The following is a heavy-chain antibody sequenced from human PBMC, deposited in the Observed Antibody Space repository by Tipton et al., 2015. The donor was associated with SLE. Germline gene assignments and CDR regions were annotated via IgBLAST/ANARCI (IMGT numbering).Heavy chain of an antibody. CDR2: IYYSGST. J-gene: IGHJ4*02. V-gene: IGHV4-59*11. CDR1: GGSISSHY. CDR3: AGLSGSGSYYFFDY. Sequence: GLVKPSETLSLTCTVSGGSISSHYWSWIRQSPGKGLEWIGYIYYSGSTNYNPSLKSRVTISADKSISTAYLQWSSLKASDTAMYYCAGLSGSGSYYFFDYWGQGTLVTVSS. D-gene: IGHD3-10*01.